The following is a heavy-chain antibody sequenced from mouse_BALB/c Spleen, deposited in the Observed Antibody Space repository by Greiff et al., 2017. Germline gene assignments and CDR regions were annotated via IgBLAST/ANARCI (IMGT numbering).Heavy chain of an antibody. D-gene: IGHD2-2*01. CDR2: INSNGGST. Sequence: EVQVVESGGGLVQPGGSLKLSCAASGFTFSSYGMSWVRQTPDKRLELVATINSNGGSTYYPDSVKGRFTISRDNAKNTLYLQMSSLKSEDTAMYYCAREGLPHFDYWGQGTTLTVSS. CDR1: GFTFSSYG. V-gene: IGHV5-6-3*01. CDR3: AREGLPHFDY. J-gene: IGHJ2*01.